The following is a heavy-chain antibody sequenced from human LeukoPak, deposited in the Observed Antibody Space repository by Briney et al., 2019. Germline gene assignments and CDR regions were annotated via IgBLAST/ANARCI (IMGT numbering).Heavy chain of an antibody. CDR3: ARNHKVAARYYYYYYGMDV. CDR1: GGSISSYY. D-gene: IGHD2-15*01. Sequence: SETLSLTCTVSGGSISSYYWSWIRQPPGKGLEWIGYIYYSGSTNYNPSLKSRVTISVDTSKNQFSLKLSSVTAADTAVYYCARNHKVAARYYYYYYGMDVWGQGTTVTVSS. V-gene: IGHV4-59*08. CDR2: IYYSGST. J-gene: IGHJ6*02.